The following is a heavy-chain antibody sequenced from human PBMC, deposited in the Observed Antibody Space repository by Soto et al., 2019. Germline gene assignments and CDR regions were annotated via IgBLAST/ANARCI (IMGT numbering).Heavy chain of an antibody. CDR2: IYTSGST. V-gene: IGHV4-4*07. CDR1: GGSISSYY. CDR3: ASAALVGAPVTH. Sequence: SETLSLTCTVSGGSISSYYWGWIRQPAGKGLEWIGRIYTSGSTNYNPSLKSRVTMSVDTSKNQFSLKLSSVTAADTAVYYCASAALVGAPVTHWGQGTLVTVSS. J-gene: IGHJ4*02. D-gene: IGHD1-26*01.